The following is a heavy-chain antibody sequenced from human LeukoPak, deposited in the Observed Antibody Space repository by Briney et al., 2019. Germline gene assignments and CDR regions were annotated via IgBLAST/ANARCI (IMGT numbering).Heavy chain of an antibody. CDR1: GGSISSHW. Sequence: SETLSLTCTVSGGSISSHWWSWIRQPPGKGLEWIGYIYYSGSTTYNPSLRSRVTISVDTSENQFSLRLGSVTAADTAVYYCARKSCSAGSCYPEYWGQGTLVTVAS. CDR3: ARKSCSAGSCYPEY. CDR2: IYYSGST. V-gene: IGHV4-59*11. D-gene: IGHD2-15*01. J-gene: IGHJ4*02.